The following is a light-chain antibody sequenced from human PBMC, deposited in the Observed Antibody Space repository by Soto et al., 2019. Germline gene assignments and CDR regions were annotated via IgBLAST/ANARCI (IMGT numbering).Light chain of an antibody. Sequence: QSALTQPASLSGSPGQSITISCTGTSSDIGAYDYVSWLQQHPGKAPKLMISEVNNRPSGVSNRFSGSKSGNTAYLTISGLQVEDEAEYFCCSFTTTSTHVFGTGTKVTVL. CDR2: EVN. CDR3: CSFTTTSTHV. CDR1: SSDIGAYDY. J-gene: IGLJ1*01. V-gene: IGLV2-14*01.